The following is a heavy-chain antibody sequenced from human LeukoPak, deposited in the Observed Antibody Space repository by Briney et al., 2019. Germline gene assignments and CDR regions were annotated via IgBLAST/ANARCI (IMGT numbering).Heavy chain of an antibody. J-gene: IGHJ4*02. CDR1: GYTFSGYD. CDR2: MNPNSANT. Sequence: GASVKVSCKASGYTFSGYDINWVRQDTGQGLEWMGWMNPNSANTGYAQKFQGRVTITRNTSISTAYMELSSLRSEDTAVYYCARRSDWASFDYWGQGTLVTVSS. CDR3: ARRSDWASFDY. V-gene: IGHV1-8*03. D-gene: IGHD6-19*01.